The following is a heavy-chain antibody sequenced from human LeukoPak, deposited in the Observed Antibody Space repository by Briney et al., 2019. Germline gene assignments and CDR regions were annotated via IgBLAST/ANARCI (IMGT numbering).Heavy chain of an antibody. CDR3: AREGRRVTTIFGYWFDP. CDR2: IYSRGST. Sequence: SETLSLTCTVSGGSISSYDWSWFRQPAGKRLEWIGRIYSRGSTNYNPSLKSRVIMSVDTSKNQLSLKLSSVTAADTAVYYCAREGRRVTTIFGYWFDPWGQGTLVTVSS. CDR1: GGSISSYD. D-gene: IGHD3-3*01. V-gene: IGHV4-4*07. J-gene: IGHJ5*02.